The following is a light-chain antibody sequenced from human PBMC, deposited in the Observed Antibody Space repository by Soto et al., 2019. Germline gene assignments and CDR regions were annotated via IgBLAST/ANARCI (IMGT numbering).Light chain of an antibody. CDR2: GAS. Sequence: EILMTQSPATLSESPGERATLSCRASQNVGSHVAWYQQKPGQAPRLFIYGASTRATGIPARFSGSGSGTEFTLTISSLQSEDFAIYYCQQYYNWPPLTFGGGTKVEIQ. CDR3: QQYYNWPPLT. V-gene: IGKV3-15*01. J-gene: IGKJ4*01. CDR1: QNVGSH.